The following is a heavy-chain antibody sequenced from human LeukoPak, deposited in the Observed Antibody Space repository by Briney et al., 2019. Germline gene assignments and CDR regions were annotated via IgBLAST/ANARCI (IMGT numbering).Heavy chain of an antibody. Sequence: AGESLKISCKGSGYSFTSYWIGWVRQMPGKGLEWMGIIYPGDSDTRYSPSFQGQVTISADKSISTAYLQWSSLKASDTAMYYCARAYDSSGGIIDYWGQGTLATVSS. CDR3: ARAYDSSGGIIDY. J-gene: IGHJ4*02. D-gene: IGHD3-22*01. CDR2: IYPGDSDT. CDR1: GYSFTSYW. V-gene: IGHV5-51*01.